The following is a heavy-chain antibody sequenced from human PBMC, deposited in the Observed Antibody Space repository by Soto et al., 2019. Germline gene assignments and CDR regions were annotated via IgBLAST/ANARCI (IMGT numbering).Heavy chain of an antibody. Sequence: TGGSLRLSCAASGFTFSSYGMHWVRQAPGKGLEWVAVIWYDGSNKYYADSVKGRFTISRDNSKNTLYLQMNSLRAEDTAVYYCARDDDILTGYTPPHYWGQGTLVTVSS. CDR3: ARDDDILTGYTPPHY. CDR2: IWYDGSNK. CDR1: GFTFSSYG. D-gene: IGHD3-9*01. J-gene: IGHJ4*02. V-gene: IGHV3-33*01.